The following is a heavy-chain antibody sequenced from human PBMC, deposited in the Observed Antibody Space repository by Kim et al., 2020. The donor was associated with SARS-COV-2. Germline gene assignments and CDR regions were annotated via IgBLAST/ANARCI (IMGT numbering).Heavy chain of an antibody. CDR3: ARENPYDSSGFNWFDP. V-gene: IGHV4-59*01. CDR1: GGSISSYY. D-gene: IGHD3-22*01. J-gene: IGHJ5*02. Sequence: SETLSLTCTVSGGSISSYYWSWIRQPPGKGLEWIGYIYYSGSTNYNPSLKSRVTISVDTSKNQFSLKLSSVTAADTAVYYCARENPYDSSGFNWFDPWGQGTLVTVSS. CDR2: IYYSGST.